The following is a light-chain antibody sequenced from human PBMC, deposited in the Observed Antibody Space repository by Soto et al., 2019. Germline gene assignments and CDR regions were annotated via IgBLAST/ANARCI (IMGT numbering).Light chain of an antibody. CDR1: QSVLYSSNNKNY. CDR2: WAS. J-gene: IGKJ5*01. Sequence: DIVMTQSPDSLAVSLGERSTINCKSSQSVLYSSNNKNYLAWYQQILGQPPKLLIYWASTRESGVPDRFSGSGSGTDFTLTISSLQAEDVAVYYCQQYYSTPFDFGQGTRLDIK. CDR3: QQYYSTPFD. V-gene: IGKV4-1*01.